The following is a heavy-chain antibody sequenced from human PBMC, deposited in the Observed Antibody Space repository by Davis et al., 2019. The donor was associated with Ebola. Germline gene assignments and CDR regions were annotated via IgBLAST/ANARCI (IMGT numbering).Heavy chain of an antibody. CDR1: GFTFSSYW. D-gene: IGHD5-24*01. V-gene: IGHV3-7*03. CDR2: IKQDGSEK. CDR3: ARVGWLQSYYFDY. J-gene: IGHJ4*02. Sequence: GESLKISCAASGFTFSSYWMSWVRQAPGKGLEWVANIKQDGSEKYYVDSVKGRFTISRDNAKNSLYLQMNSLRAEDTAVYYCARVGWLQSYYFDYWGQGTLVTVSS.